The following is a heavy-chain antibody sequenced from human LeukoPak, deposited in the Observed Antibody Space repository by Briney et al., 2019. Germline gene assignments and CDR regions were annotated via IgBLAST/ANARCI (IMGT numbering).Heavy chain of an antibody. D-gene: IGHD2-15*01. J-gene: IGHJ5*02. CDR3: ARREYCSGGSCHYNWFDP. CDR2: IYPGDSDT. CDR1: GYTFISHW. V-gene: IGHV5-51*01. Sequence: GESLKISCKGSGYTFISHWIGWVRQMPGKGLEWMGTIYPGDSDTRYSPSFQGQVTISADKSISTAYLQWSGLKASDTAMYYCARREYCSGGSCHYNWFDPWGQGTLVTVSS.